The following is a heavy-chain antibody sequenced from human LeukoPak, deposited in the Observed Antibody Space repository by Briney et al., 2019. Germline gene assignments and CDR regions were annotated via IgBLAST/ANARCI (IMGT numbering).Heavy chain of an antibody. CDR2: IYYSGST. J-gene: IGHJ5*02. V-gene: IGHV4-59*11. Sequence: SETPSLTCTVSGGSISSHYWGWIRQPPGKGLEWIGYIYYSGSTNYNPSLKSRVTISVDTSKNQFSLKLSSVTAADTAVYYCARDQSWFDPWGQGTLVTVSS. CDR3: ARDQSWFDP. CDR1: GGSISSHY.